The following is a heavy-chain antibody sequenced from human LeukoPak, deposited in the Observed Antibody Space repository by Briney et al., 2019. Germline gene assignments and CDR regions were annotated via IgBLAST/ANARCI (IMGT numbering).Heavy chain of an antibody. D-gene: IGHD3-22*01. CDR3: ARDLTDYYELDY. J-gene: IGHJ4*02. V-gene: IGHV4-61*02. CDR2: IYTSGST. CDR1: GGSISSGSYY. Sequence: SSETLSLTCTVSGGSISSGSYYWSWIRQPAGKGLEWIGRIYTSGSTNYSPSLKSRVTMSVDTSKNQFSLRLSSVTAADTAVYYCARDLTDYYELDYWGQGTLVTVSS.